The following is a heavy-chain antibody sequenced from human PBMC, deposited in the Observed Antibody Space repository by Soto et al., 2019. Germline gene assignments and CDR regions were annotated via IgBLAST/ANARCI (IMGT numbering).Heavy chain of an antibody. D-gene: IGHD1-26*01. CDR1: GYIFTSFG. CDR2: ISAYNGNT. CDR3: ARDNSRLYFDY. Sequence: VKVSCKASGYIFTSFGISWLLQAPGQGLEWMGWISAYNGNTNYAQNLQGRVTMTTDTSTSTAYMELRSLRSDDTAVYYCARDNSRLYFDYWGQGALVTVSS. J-gene: IGHJ4*02. V-gene: IGHV1-18*01.